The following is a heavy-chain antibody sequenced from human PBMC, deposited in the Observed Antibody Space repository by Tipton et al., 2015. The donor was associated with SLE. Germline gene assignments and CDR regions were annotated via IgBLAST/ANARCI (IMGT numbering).Heavy chain of an antibody. V-gene: IGHV1-18*01. CDR3: ARDDSLVVVAATYAFDI. CDR1: GYTFTSYG. D-gene: IGHD2-15*01. CDR2: ISAYNGNT. Sequence: QLVQSGAEVKKPGASVKVSCKASGYTFTSYGISWVRQAPGQGLEWMGWISAYNGNTNYAQKLQGRVTVTTDTSTSTAYMELRSLRSDDTAVYYCARDDSLVVVAATYAFDIWGQGTMVTVSS. J-gene: IGHJ3*02.